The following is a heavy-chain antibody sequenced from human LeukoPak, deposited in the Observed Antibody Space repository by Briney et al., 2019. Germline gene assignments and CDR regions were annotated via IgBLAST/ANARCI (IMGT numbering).Heavy chain of an antibody. CDR2: IKQDGSEK. J-gene: IGHJ5*02. CDR1: GFTFSSYW. V-gene: IGHV3-7*04. D-gene: IGHD3-10*01. CDR3: ARDTMVRGVIGNWFDP. Sequence: GGSLRLSCAASGFTFSSYWMSWVRQAPGKGLEWVANIKQDGSEKYYVDSVKGRFTIFRDNAKNSLYLQMNSLRAEDTAVYYCARDTMVRGVIGNWFDPWGQGTLVTVSS.